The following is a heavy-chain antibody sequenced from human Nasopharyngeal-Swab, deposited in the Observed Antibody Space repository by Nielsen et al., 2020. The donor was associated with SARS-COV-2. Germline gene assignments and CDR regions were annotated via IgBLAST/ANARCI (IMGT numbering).Heavy chain of an antibody. J-gene: IGHJ4*02. CDR2: IIPIFGTA. CDR1: GGTFSSYV. CDR3: ARAMTRGLALLDY. D-gene: IGHD4-11*01. Sequence: SVKVSCKASGGTFSSYVISWVRQAPGQGLEWMGGIIPIFGTANYAQKFQGRVTITADESTSTAYMELSSLRSEDTAVYYCARAMTRGLALLDYWGQGTLVTVSS. V-gene: IGHV1-69*13.